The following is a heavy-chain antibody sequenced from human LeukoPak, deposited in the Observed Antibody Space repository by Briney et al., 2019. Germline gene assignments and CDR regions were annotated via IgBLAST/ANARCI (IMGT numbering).Heavy chain of an antibody. J-gene: IGHJ4*02. V-gene: IGHV4-59*12. CDR3: ARLEAIAAAGFDY. CDR2: MYYSGNT. CDR1: GGSIGSYY. Sequence: PSETLSLTCTVSGGSIGSYYWSWIRQPPGKGLEWIGYMYYSGNTNYNPSLKSRVTMSVDTSKNQFSLKLSSVTAADTALYYCARLEAIAAAGFDYWGQGTLVTVSS. D-gene: IGHD6-13*01.